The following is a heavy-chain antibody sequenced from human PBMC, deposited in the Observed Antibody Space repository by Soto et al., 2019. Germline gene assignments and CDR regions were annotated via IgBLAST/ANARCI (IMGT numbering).Heavy chain of an antibody. D-gene: IGHD2-2*01. CDR1: GGSISNHY. CDR2: IYYNGNT. CDR3: TRAIWYSEY. J-gene: IGHJ4*02. Sequence: QVQLQESGPGLVKPSETLSLTCSVSGGSISNHYWSWIRQPPGKGLEWIGYIYYNGNTNYNPSLKGRVTMSVDTSRNQISLKLTTVTAADTAVYYCTRAIWYSEYWGQGTLVTVSS. V-gene: IGHV4-59*11.